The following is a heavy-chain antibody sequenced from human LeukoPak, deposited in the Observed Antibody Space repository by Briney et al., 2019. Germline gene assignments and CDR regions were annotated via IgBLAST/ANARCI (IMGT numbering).Heavy chain of an antibody. CDR1: GGTFSSYA. V-gene: IGHV1-69*04. CDR3: ARGTAAAGLLDY. Sequence: SVKVSCKASGGTFSSYAISWVRQAPGQGLEWMGRIIPILGIANYAQKFQGRVTITADKSTSTAYMELSSLRSEDTAVYYCARGTAAAGLLDYWGQGTLVTVSS. D-gene: IGHD6-13*01. J-gene: IGHJ4*02. CDR2: IIPILGIA.